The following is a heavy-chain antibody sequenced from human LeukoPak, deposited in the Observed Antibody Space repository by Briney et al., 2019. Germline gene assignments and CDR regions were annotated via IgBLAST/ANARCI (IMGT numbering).Heavy chain of an antibody. CDR2: ISVYNGNT. V-gene: IGHV1-18*01. J-gene: IGHJ5*02. CDR1: GYTFTSYG. CDR3: ARITYDFWSGYYMPDDP. Sequence: ASVKVSCKASGYTFTSYGISWVRQAPGQGFEWVGCISVYNGNTDYAQKLRGRVTMTTDTSTSTAYMELRSLRSDDTAVYYCARITYDFWSGYYMPDDPWGQGTLVTVSS. D-gene: IGHD3-3*01.